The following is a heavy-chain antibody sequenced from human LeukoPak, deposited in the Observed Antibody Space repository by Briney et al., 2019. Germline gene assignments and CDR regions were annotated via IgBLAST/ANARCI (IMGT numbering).Heavy chain of an antibody. V-gene: IGHV1-18*01. CDR3: ARRQGTTLSFDY. D-gene: IGHD1-1*01. J-gene: IGHJ4*02. CDR1: GYTFTSYC. CDR2: INAYNGNT. Sequence: ASVKVSCKASGYTFTSYCFSWVRQAPGQGLEWMGWINAYNGNTNYAQKLQGRVTMTTDTSTSTAYMELRSLRFDDTAVYYCARRQGTTLSFDYWGQGTLVTVYS.